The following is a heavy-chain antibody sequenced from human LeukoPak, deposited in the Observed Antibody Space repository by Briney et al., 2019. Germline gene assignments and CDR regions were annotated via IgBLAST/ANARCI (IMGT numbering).Heavy chain of an antibody. CDR1: GGTFSSYA. CDR2: IIPILGIA. CDR3: ARVMEKYYFDY. D-gene: IGHD3-3*01. J-gene: IGHJ4*02. V-gene: IGHV1-69*04. Sequence: ASVKVSCKASGGTFSSYAISWVRQAPGQGLEWMGRIIPILGIANYAQKFKGRVTITADKSTSTAYMELSSLRSEDTAVYYCARVMEKYYFDYWGQGTLVTVSS.